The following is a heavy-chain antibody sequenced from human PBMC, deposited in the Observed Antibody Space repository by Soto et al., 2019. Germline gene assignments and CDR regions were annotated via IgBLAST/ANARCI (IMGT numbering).Heavy chain of an antibody. Sequence: HPGGSLRLSCAASGFTFSSYGMHWVRQAPGKGLEWVAVIWYDGSNKYYADYVKGRFTISRDNSKNTLYLQMNSLRAEDTAVYYCARDYDSSGYPRYYFDYWGQGT. CDR1: GFTFSSYG. J-gene: IGHJ4*02. CDR2: IWYDGSNK. D-gene: IGHD3-22*01. V-gene: IGHV3-33*01. CDR3: ARDYDSSGYPRYYFDY.